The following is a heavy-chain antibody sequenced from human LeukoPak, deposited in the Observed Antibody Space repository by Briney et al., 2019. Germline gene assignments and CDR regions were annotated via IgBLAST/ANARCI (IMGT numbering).Heavy chain of an antibody. J-gene: IGHJ4*02. CDR1: GYSFTSYW. V-gene: IGHV5-51*01. Sequence: GESLKISCKGSGYSFTSYWIGWVRQMPGKGLEWMGIIYPGDSDTRYSPSFQGQVTISADKSINTAYLQWSSLKASDTAMYYCARSGYCSGGSCYADYWGQGTLVTVSS. CDR2: IYPGDSDT. CDR3: ARSGYCSGGSCYADY. D-gene: IGHD2-15*01.